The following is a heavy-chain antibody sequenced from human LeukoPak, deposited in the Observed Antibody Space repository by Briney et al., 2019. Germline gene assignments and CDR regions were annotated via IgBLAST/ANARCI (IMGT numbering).Heavy chain of an antibody. J-gene: IGHJ4*02. CDR2: IKQDGSEQ. D-gene: IGHD6-13*01. CDR3: ARGGGSSSWYPVDFDY. CDR1: GFTFSSYW. V-gene: IGHV3-7*01. Sequence: PGGSLRLSCAASGFTFSSYWMSWVRQAPGKGLEWWANIKQDGSEQYYVDSVNGRFPISTDNAKNSLYLQMNSLRAEATAVYYCARGGGSSSWYPVDFDYWGQGTLVTVSS.